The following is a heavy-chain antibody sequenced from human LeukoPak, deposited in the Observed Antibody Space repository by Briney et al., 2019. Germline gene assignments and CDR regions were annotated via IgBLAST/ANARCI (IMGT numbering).Heavy chain of an antibody. CDR1: GGTFSSYA. Sequence: SVKVSCKASGGTFSSYAISWVRQAPGQGLEWMGGIIPIFGTANYAQKFQGRVTITADESTSTAHMELSSLRSEDTAVYYCARDATYYYDSSGYDYWGQGTLVTVSS. J-gene: IGHJ4*02. D-gene: IGHD3-22*01. V-gene: IGHV1-69*13. CDR2: IIPIFGTA. CDR3: ARDATYYYDSSGYDY.